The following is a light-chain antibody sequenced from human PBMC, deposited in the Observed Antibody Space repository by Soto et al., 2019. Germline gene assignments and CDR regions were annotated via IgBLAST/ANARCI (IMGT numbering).Light chain of an antibody. Sequence: IVMTQSPGTLSLSPGERATLSCRASQNIVRNLAWYQQKPGQAPRLLIYGASTRATGIPDRFSGSGSGTEFTLSISSLQSEDFAIYYCQQYKSWPPITFGQGTRLEMK. CDR3: QQYKSWPPIT. J-gene: IGKJ5*01. V-gene: IGKV3-15*01. CDR1: QNIVRN. CDR2: GAS.